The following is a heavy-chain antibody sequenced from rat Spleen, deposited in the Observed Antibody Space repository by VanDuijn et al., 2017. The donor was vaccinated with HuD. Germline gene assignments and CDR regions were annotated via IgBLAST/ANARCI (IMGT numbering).Heavy chain of an antibody. CDR3: ARRGSGPIWFAY. CDR1: GFTFSDYG. J-gene: IGHJ3*01. D-gene: IGHD4-4*01. CDR2: ISSDGRRN. V-gene: IGHV5-29*01. Sequence: EVQLVESGGDLVQPGRSLKLSCEASGFTFSDYGMAWVCQAPTKGLEWVATISSDGRRNYYRDSVKGRFTISGNNAKSTLYRQMDSLRSEDTATYSCARRGSGPIWFAYWGQGILVTVSS.